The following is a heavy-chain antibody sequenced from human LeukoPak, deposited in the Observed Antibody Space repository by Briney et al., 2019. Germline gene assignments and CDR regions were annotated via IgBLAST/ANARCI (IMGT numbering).Heavy chain of an antibody. CDR2: ISSSSYI. J-gene: IGHJ4*02. CDR3: ASVTVTSPVDFDY. D-gene: IGHD4-17*01. Sequence: PGGSLRLSCAASGFTFSSYSMNWVRQAPGKGLEWVSSISSSSYIYYADSVKGRFTISRDNAKNSLYLQMNSLRAEDTAVYYCASVTVTSPVDFDYWGQGTLVTVSS. V-gene: IGHV3-21*01. CDR1: GFTFSSYS.